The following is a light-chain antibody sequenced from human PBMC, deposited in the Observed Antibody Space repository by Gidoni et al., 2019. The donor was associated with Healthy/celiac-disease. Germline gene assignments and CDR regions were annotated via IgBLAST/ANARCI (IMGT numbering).Light chain of an antibody. CDR1: QSISSW. CDR3: QQYNSHRT. CDR2: DAS. Sequence: DIQMTQSPSTLSASVGDRVTITCRASQSISSWLAWYQQKPGKAPKLLIYDASSFESGVPSRFSGSGPGTEFTLTISSLQPDDFATYYCQQYNSHRTFGQGTKVEIK. V-gene: IGKV1-5*01. J-gene: IGKJ1*01.